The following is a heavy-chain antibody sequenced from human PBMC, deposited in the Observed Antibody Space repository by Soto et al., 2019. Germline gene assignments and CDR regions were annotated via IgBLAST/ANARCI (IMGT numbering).Heavy chain of an antibody. D-gene: IGHD1-1*01. CDR1: GFTFSAYW. CDR3: ARGLRVSSTGTGAH. J-gene: IGHJ4*02. CDR2: ISDDGSTA. Sequence: GGSLRLSCAVSGFTFSAYWMHWFRQVPGKGLTWVSRISDDGSTATYADSVKGRFIISRDNAKSSLYLEMNTLRADDSGLYYCARGLRVSSTGTGAHWGRGTLVTVSS. V-gene: IGHV3-74*01.